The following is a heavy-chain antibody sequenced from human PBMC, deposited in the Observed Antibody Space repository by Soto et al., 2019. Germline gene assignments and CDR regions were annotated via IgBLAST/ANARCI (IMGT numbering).Heavy chain of an antibody. D-gene: IGHD6-19*01. Sequence: HGESLKISCQGSGYSFTSYWIGWVRQMPGKGLEWMGIIYPGDSDTRYSPSFQGQVTISADKSISTAYLQWSSLKASDTAMYYCARQLFGYSSGWWYFDYWGQGTLVTVSS. CDR1: GYSFTSYW. CDR3: ARQLFGYSSGWWYFDY. CDR2: IYPGDSDT. V-gene: IGHV5-51*01. J-gene: IGHJ4*02.